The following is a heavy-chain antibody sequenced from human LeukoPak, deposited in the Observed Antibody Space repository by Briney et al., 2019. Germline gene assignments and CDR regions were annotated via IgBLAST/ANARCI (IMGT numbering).Heavy chain of an antibody. D-gene: IGHD3-10*01. J-gene: IGHJ5*02. CDR3: ARGRITMVRGSLFDP. Sequence: GGSLRLSCAASGFTFSSYEMNWVRQAPGKGLEWVSYISSSGSTIYYADSVKGRFTISRDNAKNSLYLQMNSLRAEDRAVYYCARGRITMVRGSLFDPWGQGTLVTVSS. CDR1: GFTFSSYE. V-gene: IGHV3-48*03. CDR2: ISSSGSTI.